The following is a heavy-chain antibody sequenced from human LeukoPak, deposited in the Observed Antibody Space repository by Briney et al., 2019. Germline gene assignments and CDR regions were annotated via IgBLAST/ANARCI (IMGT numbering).Heavy chain of an antibody. D-gene: IGHD6-19*01. J-gene: IGHJ4*02. V-gene: IGHV3-21*01. CDR3: ARQVYNSGWYLDY. CDR2: ISSSSSYI. Sequence: GGSLRLSCAASGFTFSSYRMNWVRRAPGKGLEWVSSISSSSSYIYYADSVKGRFTISRDNAKNSLYLQMNSLRAEDTAVYYCARQVYNSGWYLDYWGQGTLVAVSS. CDR1: GFTFSSYR.